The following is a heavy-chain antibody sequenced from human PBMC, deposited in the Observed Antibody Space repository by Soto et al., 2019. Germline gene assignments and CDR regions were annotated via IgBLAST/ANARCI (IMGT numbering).Heavy chain of an antibody. Sequence: QVQLVQSGAEVKKPGASVKVSCKVSGNIFTSQYMHWVRQAPGQGLEWMAMINPSGGRTSYAQMSQGRVTRTRDTSTSTVHMELSSLRSEDTAVYYCFRDVGDWGQGTRVTVSS. CDR1: GNIFTSQY. CDR2: INPSGGRT. J-gene: IGHJ4*02. V-gene: IGHV1-46*03. CDR3: FRDVGD. D-gene: IGHD3-3*01.